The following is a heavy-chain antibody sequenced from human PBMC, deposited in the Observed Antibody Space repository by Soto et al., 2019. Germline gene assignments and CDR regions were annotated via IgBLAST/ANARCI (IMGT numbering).Heavy chain of an antibody. V-gene: IGHV3-23*01. J-gene: IGHJ4*02. CDR2: ISGSGGST. CDR1: GFTFSNYA. Sequence: AGSLRLSCAASGFTFSNYAVTWVRQAPGKGLEWVSTISGSGGSTYYADSVKGRFTISRDNSKNTLYLQMNSLRAEDTAVYYCATDQGSSWYEIDYWGQGTLVTVSS. CDR3: ATDQGSSWYEIDY. D-gene: IGHD6-13*01.